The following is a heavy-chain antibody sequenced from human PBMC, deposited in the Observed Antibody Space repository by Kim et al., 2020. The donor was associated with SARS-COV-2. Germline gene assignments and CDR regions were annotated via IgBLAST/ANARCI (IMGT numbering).Heavy chain of an antibody. J-gene: IGHJ4*02. CDR1: GYSFTDHY. CDR2: INPKSGDV. CDR3: ARMYVTGWFLGWGY. Sequence: ASVKVSCKASGYSFTDHYMNWVRQAPGQGLEWLGWINPKSGDVHYAQQFHGRVTMTRDTSINTAYLALTRLRADDTARYFCARMYVTGWFLGWGYWGQGTPITVSS. V-gene: IGHV1-2*02. D-gene: IGHD6-19*01.